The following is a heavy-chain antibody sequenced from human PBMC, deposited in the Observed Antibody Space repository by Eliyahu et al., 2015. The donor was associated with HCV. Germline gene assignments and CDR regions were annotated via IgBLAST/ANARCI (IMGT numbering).Heavy chain of an antibody. J-gene: IGHJ6*02. V-gene: IGHV1-2*02. CDR3: ARTEGSGSYGHGMDV. D-gene: IGHD3-10*01. CDR2: INPNSGGT. Sequence: QVQLVQSGAEVKKPGASVKAXCKASGXXXTGYYMXWVXQAPGQGFEWMGWINPNSGGTNYAQKFQGRVTMTRDTSISTAYMELSRLRSDDTAVYYCARTEGSGSYGHGMDVWGQGTTVTVSS. CDR1: GXXXTGYY.